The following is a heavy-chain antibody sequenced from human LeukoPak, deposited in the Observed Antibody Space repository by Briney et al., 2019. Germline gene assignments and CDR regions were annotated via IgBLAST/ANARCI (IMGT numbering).Heavy chain of an antibody. CDR1: GFTFSSYS. V-gene: IGHV3-21*01. J-gene: IGHJ5*02. CDR2: ISSSSSYI. D-gene: IGHD6-19*01. Sequence: GGSLRPSCAASGFTFSSYSMNWVRQAPEKGLEWVSSISSSSSYIYYADSVKGRFTISRDNAKNSLYLQMNSLRAEDTAVYYCARATYSSGWYDWFDPWGQGTLVTVSS. CDR3: ARATYSSGWYDWFDP.